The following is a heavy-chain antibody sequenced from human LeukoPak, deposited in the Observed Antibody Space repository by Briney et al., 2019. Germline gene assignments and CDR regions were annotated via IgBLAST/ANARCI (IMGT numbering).Heavy chain of an antibody. V-gene: IGHV3-9*01. CDR3: VKDLRLDLHLDTFHI. Sequence: GRSLRLSCAASGFNLDDYAMHWVRQAPGKGLEWVSSISWDSGSRVYVDSVKGRFTISRDNAKNSLYLQMDSLTPEDSALYYCVKDLRLDLHLDTFHIWGRGTRVTVSS. J-gene: IGHJ3*02. D-gene: IGHD1-1*01. CDR1: GFNLDDYA. CDR2: ISWDSGSR.